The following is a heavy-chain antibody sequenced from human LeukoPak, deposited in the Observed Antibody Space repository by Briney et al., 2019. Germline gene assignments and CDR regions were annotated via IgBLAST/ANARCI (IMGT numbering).Heavy chain of an antibody. CDR1: GGSISSGGYS. V-gene: IGHV4-30-2*01. Sequence: SETLSLTCAVSGGSISSGGYSWSWIRQPPGKGLEWIGYIYHSGSTCYNPSLKSRVTISVDRSKNQFSLKLSSVTAADTAVYYCARGPARVYYCYYGMDVWGQGTTVTVSS. CDR3: ARGPARVYYCYYGMDV. J-gene: IGHJ6*02. CDR2: IYHSGST.